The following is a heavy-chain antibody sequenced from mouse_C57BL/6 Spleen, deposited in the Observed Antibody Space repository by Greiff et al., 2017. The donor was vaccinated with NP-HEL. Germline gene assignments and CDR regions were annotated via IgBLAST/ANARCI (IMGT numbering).Heavy chain of an antibody. Sequence: EVQLQQSGPVLVKPGASVKMSCKASGYTFTDYYMNWVKQSHGKSLEWIGVINPYNGGTSYNQKFKGKATLTVDKSSSTAYMELNSLTSEDSAVYYCASEGSAWFAYWGQGTLVTVSA. CDR1: GYTFTDYY. J-gene: IGHJ3*01. V-gene: IGHV1-19*01. CDR2: INPYNGGT. CDR3: ASEGSAWFAY.